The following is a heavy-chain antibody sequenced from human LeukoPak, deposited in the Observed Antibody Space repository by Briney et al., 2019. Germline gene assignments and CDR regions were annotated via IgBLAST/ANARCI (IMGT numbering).Heavy chain of an antibody. Sequence: ASVKVSCKASGYTFTSYYMHWVRQAPGQGLEWMGIINPSGGSTSYAQKFQGRVTMTRDTSTSTVYMELSSLRSEDTAVYYCARSTYNYDSSGSNWFDPWGQGTLVTVSS. V-gene: IGHV1-46*01. J-gene: IGHJ5*02. D-gene: IGHD3-22*01. CDR2: INPSGGST. CDR1: GYTFTSYY. CDR3: ARSTYNYDSSGSNWFDP.